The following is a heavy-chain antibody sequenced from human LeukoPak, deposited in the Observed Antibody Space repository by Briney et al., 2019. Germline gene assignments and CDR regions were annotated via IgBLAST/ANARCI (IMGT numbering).Heavy chain of an antibody. D-gene: IGHD2-8*01. CDR1: GFTFSSYA. CDR3: DSMVYAMGIEY. V-gene: IGHV3-23*01. CDR2: ISGSGGSI. J-gene: IGHJ4*02. Sequence: PGGSLRLSCAASGFTFSSYAMSWVRQAPGKGLEWVSAISGSGGSIYYADSVKGRFTISRDNSKNTLYLQMNSLRAEDTAVYYCDSMVYAMGIEYWGQGTLVTVSS.